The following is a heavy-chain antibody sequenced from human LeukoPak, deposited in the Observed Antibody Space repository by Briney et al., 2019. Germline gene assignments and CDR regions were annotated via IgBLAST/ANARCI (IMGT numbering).Heavy chain of an antibody. CDR3: AKDEDYYGSEAFDY. V-gene: IGHV3-30*02. J-gene: IGHJ4*02. D-gene: IGHD3-10*01. Sequence: PGGSLRLSCAASGFTFSSYGMRWVRQAPGKGLEWVAFIRYDGSNKYYADSVKGRFTISRDNSKNTLYLQMNSLRAEDTAVYYCAKDEDYYGSEAFDYWGQGTLVTVSS. CDR2: IRYDGSNK. CDR1: GFTFSSYG.